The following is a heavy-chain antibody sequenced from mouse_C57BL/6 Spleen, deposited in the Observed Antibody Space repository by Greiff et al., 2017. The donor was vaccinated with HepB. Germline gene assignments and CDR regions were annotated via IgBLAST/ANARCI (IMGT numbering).Heavy chain of an antibody. CDR3: TAGPWFAY. CDR2: IRLKSDNYAT. V-gene: IGHV6-3*01. Sequence: DVMLVESGGGLVQPGGSMKLSCVASGFTFSNYWMNWVRQSPGKGLEWVAQIRLKSDNYATHYAESVKGRFTISRDDSKSSVYLQMNNIRAEDTGIYYCTAGPWFAYWGQGTLVTVSA. CDR1: GFTFSNYW. J-gene: IGHJ3*01.